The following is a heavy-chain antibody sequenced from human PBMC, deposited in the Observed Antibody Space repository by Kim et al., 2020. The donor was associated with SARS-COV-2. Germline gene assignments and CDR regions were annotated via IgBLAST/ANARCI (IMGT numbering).Heavy chain of an antibody. V-gene: IGHV3-73*01. Sequence: GGSLRLSCAASGFTFSGSAMHWVRQASGKGLEWVGRIRSKANSYETAYAASVKDRFTISRDDSKNTPYLQMNSLKTEDTAVYYCTIDADLWGQGTLVTVSS. J-gene: IGHJ5*02. CDR1: GFTFSGSA. CDR2: IRSKANSYET. CDR3: TIDADL.